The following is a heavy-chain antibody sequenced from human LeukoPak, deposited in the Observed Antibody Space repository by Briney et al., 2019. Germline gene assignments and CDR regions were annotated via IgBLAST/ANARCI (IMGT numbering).Heavy chain of an antibody. J-gene: IGHJ5*02. V-gene: IGHV1-18*01. CDR2: ISVHNGYT. CDR3: ARDSGIAAAGRGWFDP. CDR1: GYIFTSYG. Sequence: ASVKVSCKTSGYIFTSYGISWVRQAPGQGLEWMGWISVHNGYTRYAQKFQGRVTMTTDTSTSTAYMNLRSLRSDDTAVYFCARDSGIAAAGRGWFDPWGQGTLVTVSS. D-gene: IGHD6-13*01.